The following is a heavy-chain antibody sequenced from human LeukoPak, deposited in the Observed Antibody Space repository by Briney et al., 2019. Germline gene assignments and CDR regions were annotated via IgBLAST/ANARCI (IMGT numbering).Heavy chain of an antibody. J-gene: IGHJ4*02. CDR1: GFIFTDYY. Sequence: ASVKVSCKASGFIFTDYYMHWVRQAPGQGLEWMGWINLNSGATGSAQKFQGSVTMTRDTSISTAYMELSRLRSDGTAVFYCARALGSGSYYQAYWGQGTLVTVSS. V-gene: IGHV1-2*02. D-gene: IGHD3-10*01. CDR2: INLNSGAT. CDR3: ARALGSGSYYQAY.